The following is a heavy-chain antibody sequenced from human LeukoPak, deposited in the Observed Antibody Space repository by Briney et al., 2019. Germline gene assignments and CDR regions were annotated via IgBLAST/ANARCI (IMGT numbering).Heavy chain of an antibody. D-gene: IGHD3-3*01. CDR3: AGGIFGVVINAFHI. J-gene: IGHJ3*02. CDR2: TYNSGST. Sequence: PSETLSLTCTVSGGSISSYHWSWIRQPPGKGLEWIGDTYNSGSTNHNPSLQSRVTISVDTSKNQFSLKLSSVTAADTAVYYCAGGIFGVVINAFHIWGQGTMVTVSS. CDR1: GGSISSYH. V-gene: IGHV4-59*01.